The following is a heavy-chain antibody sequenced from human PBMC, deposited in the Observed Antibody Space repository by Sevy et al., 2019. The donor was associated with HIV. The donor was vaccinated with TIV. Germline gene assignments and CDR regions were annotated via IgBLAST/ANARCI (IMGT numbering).Heavy chain of an antibody. D-gene: IGHD6-19*01. CDR2: IRNKANSHTT. V-gene: IGHV3-72*01. J-gene: IGHJ4*02. CDR3: ARVTAVADLYFDY. Sequence: LSLTCAASGFTFSDHYMDWVRQAPGKGLEWVGRIRNKANSHTTEYAASVKGRFTISRDDSKNSLYLQMNSLKTEDTAVYYCARVTAVADLYFDYWGQGTLVTVSS. CDR1: GFTFSDHY.